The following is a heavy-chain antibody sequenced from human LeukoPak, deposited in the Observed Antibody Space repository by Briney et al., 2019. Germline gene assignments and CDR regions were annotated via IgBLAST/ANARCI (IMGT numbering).Heavy chain of an antibody. J-gene: IGHJ5*02. CDR2: INHSGST. CDR1: GGSFSGYY. CDR3: ARRRVYYYGSGSYYNGLSWFDP. V-gene: IGHV4-34*01. D-gene: IGHD3-10*01. Sequence: SETLSLTCAVYGGSFSGYYWSWIRQPPGKGLEWIGEINHSGSTNYNPSLKSRVTISVDTSKNQFSLKLSSVTTADTAVYYCARRRVYYYGSGSYYNGLSWFDPWGQGTLVTVSS.